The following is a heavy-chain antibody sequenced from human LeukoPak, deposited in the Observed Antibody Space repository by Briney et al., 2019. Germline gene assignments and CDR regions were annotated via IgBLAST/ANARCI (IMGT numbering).Heavy chain of an antibody. CDR2: FDPEDGET. CDR1: GYTLTELS. D-gene: IGHD5-24*01. V-gene: IGHV1-24*01. J-gene: IGHJ3*02. CDR3: ARGNGYNLNWGLGGDDAFDI. Sequence: ASVKVSCKVSGYTLTELSMHWVRQAPGKGLEWMGGFDPEDGETIYAQKFQGRVTMTEDTSTDTAYMELSSLRSEDTAVYYCARGNGYNLNWGLGGDDAFDIWGQGTMVTVSS.